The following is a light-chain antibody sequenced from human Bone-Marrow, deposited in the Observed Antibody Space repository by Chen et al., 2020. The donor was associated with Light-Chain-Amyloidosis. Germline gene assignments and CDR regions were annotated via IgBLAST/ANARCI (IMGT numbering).Light chain of an antibody. CDR1: QTISSNY. J-gene: IGKJ4*01. V-gene: IGKV3-20*01. CDR2: GSS. CDR3: QQYGTSPLT. Sequence: EIVWTQSPGTLSLSPGEGANLSCRASQTISSNYLTWYQQKFGQAPRLLIYGSSSRATCIPDRFTGSGSGTDFTLTINRLEPEDFAMYYCQQYGTSPLTFGGGTKVEIK.